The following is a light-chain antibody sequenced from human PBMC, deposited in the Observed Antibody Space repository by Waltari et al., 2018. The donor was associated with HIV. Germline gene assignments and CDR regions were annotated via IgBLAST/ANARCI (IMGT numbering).Light chain of an antibody. V-gene: IGLV1-40*01. CDR3: QSYDSSLSGSV. CDR2: GNV. J-gene: IGLJ3*02. CDR1: SSNIRAGYD. Sequence: QSVLTQPPSVSGAPGQRVTISCPGSSSNIRAGYDVHWYQQFPGSAPKLLINGNVNRPSGVPDRFSDSKSGTSASLAITGLQAEDEADYYCQSYDSSLSGSVFGGGTKLTVL.